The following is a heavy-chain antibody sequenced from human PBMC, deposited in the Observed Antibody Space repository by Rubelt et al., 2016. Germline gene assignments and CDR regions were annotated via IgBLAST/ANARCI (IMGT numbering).Heavy chain of an antibody. CDR3: TTDDVTMVRGVGYDAFDI. CDR2: IRSKAYGGTT. D-gene: IGHD3-10*01. Sequence: WVRQAPGKGLEWVGFIRSKAYGGTTEYAASVKGRFTISRDDSKSIAYLQMNSLKTEDTAVYYCTTDDVTMVRGVGYDAFDIWGQGTMVTVSS. V-gene: IGHV3-49*02. J-gene: IGHJ3*02.